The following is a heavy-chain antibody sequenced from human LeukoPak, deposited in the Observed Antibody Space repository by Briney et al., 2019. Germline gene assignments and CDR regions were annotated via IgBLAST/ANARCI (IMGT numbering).Heavy chain of an antibody. CDR2: IYTSGST. CDR1: GGSISSYY. V-gene: IGHV4-4*07. D-gene: IGHD6-19*01. J-gene: IGHJ4*02. Sequence: PSETLSLTCTVSGGSISSYYWSWIRQPAGKGLEWIGRIYTSGSTNYNPSLRSRVTMSVDTSKNQFSLKLSSLTAADTAVYYCARESAGYSSGWTPGYWGQGTLVTVSS. CDR3: ARESAGYSSGWTPGY.